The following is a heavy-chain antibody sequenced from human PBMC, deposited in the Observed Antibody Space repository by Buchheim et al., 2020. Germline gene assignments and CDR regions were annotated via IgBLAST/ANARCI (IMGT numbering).Heavy chain of an antibody. CDR1: GGSINNNHW. Sequence: QVQLQESGPGLVKPSGTLSLTCAVSGGSINNNHWWNWVRQPPGQGLEWIGQISHSGDTNYNPSLMSRVTISLDKSRSQFSLKLTSMTAADTAVYFCARDARFKREQQLPAGFDYWGPGTL. D-gene: IGHD1/OR15-1a*01. J-gene: IGHJ4*02. CDR3: ARDARFKREQQLPAGFDY. V-gene: IGHV4-4*02. CDR2: ISHSGDT.